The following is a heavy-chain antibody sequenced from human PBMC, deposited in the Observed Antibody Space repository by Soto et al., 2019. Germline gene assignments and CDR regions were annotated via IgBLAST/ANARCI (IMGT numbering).Heavy chain of an antibody. V-gene: IGHV4-59*01. CDR2: IYYSKST. CDR1: GGSISSDY. Sequence: QVQLQESGPGLVKPSEILSLTCTVSGGSISSDYWSWIRQPPGKGLEWIGYIYYSKSTNQNPSLKRRLTISVDTSKNQFSLELSSVTAADTAVYYCARGRALGPYDSWGQGSLVTVSS. CDR3: ARGRALGPYDS. J-gene: IGHJ4*02.